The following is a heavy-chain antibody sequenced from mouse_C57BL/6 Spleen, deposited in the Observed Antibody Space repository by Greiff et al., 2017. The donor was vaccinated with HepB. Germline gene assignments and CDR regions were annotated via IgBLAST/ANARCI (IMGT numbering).Heavy chain of an antibody. Sequence: QVQLQQSGAELVKPGASVKISCKTSGNAFSSYWMNWVKQRPGKGLEWIGQIYPGDGDTNYNGKFKGKATLTADKSSSTAYMQLSSLTSEDSAVYFCASLGLLRYPDYWCQGTTLTVSS. CDR2: IYPGDGDT. D-gene: IGHD1-1*01. J-gene: IGHJ2*01. V-gene: IGHV1-80*01. CDR1: GNAFSSYW. CDR3: ASLGLLRYPDY.